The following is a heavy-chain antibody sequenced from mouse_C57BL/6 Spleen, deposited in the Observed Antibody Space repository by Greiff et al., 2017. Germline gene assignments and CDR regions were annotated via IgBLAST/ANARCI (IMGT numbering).Heavy chain of an antibody. D-gene: IGHD4-1*01. Sequence: EVQLQQSGPGLVKPSQTVFLTCTVTGISITTGNYRWSWIRQFPGNKLEWIGYIYYSGTITYNPSLTSRTTITRDTPKNQFFLEMNSLTAEDTATYYCARDSGFYYYAMDYWGQGTSVTVSS. CDR1: GISITTGNYR. CDR2: IYYSGTI. V-gene: IGHV3-5*01. CDR3: ARDSGFYYYAMDY. J-gene: IGHJ4*01.